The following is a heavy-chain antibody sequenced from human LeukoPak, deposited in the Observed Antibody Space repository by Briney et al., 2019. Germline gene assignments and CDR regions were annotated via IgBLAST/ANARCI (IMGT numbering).Heavy chain of an antibody. J-gene: IGHJ6*03. D-gene: IGHD1-1*01. CDR1: GGSISSYY. CDR3: ARDGYGYYYYMDV. V-gene: IGHV4-59*01. CDR2: IYYSGST. Sequence: SETLSLTCTVSGGSISSYYWSWIRQPPGKGLEWIGYIYYSGSTNYNPSLKSRVTISVDTSKNQFSLKLSSVTAADTAVYYCARDGYGYYYYMDVWGKGTTVTVSS.